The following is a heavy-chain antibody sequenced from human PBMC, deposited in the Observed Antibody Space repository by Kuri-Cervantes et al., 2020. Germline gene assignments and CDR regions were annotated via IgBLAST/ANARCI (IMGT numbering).Heavy chain of an antibody. Sequence: SETLSLTCTVSGGSVSSGSYYWSWIRQPPGKGLEWIGYIYYSGSTNYNPSLKSRVTISVDTSKNQFSLKLSSVTAADTAVYYCASSGQLGFWGQGTLVTVSS. CDR2: IYYSGST. V-gene: IGHV4-61*01. CDR1: GGSVSSGSYY. CDR3: ASSGQLGF. D-gene: IGHD6-13*01. J-gene: IGHJ4*02.